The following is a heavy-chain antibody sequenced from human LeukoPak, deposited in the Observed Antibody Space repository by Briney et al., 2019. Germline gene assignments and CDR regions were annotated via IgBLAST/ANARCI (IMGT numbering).Heavy chain of an antibody. CDR3: AKNALDSSGFVDY. Sequence: GGSQRLSCAASGFTFSNYAMSWVRQAPGEGLEWVSTISDSGGRTYYADSVKGRFTISRDNSKNTLYLQMNSLTAEDTAVYYCAKNALDSSGFVDYWGQGTLVTVSS. CDR2: ISDSGGRT. D-gene: IGHD3-22*01. V-gene: IGHV3-23*01. CDR1: GFTFSNYA. J-gene: IGHJ4*02.